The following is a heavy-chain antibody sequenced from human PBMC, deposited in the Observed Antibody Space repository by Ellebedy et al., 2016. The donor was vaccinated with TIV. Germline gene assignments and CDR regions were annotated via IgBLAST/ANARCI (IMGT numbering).Heavy chain of an antibody. CDR2: INHSEST. V-gene: IGHV4-34*01. CDR3: ARDPGPNILPEPGYYYYGMDV. Sequence: SETLSLTXAVYGESFSGYYWSWIRQPPGKGLEWIGEINHSESTNYNPSLKSRVTISVDTSKNQFSLKLRSLTAADTAVYYCARDPGPNILPEPGYYYYGMDVWGQGTTVTVSS. D-gene: IGHD3-9*01. CDR1: GESFSGYY. J-gene: IGHJ6*02.